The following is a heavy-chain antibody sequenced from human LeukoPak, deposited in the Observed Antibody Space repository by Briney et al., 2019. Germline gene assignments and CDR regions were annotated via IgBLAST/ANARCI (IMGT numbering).Heavy chain of an antibody. D-gene: IGHD3-16*01. J-gene: IGHJ4*02. Sequence: GGSLRLSCAASGFTFSSYGMHWVRQAPGKGLEWVAFIRYDGSNKYYADSVKGRFTISRDNSKNTLYLQMNSLRAEDTAVYYCAPLGSYYFDYWGQGTLVTVSS. CDR3: APLGSYYFDY. V-gene: IGHV3-30*02. CDR1: GFTFSSYG. CDR2: IRYDGSNK.